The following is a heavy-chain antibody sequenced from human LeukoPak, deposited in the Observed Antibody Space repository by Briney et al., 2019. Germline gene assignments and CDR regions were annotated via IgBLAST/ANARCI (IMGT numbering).Heavy chain of an antibody. CDR1: GFTFSSYS. CDR3: ARVYSAMVGNDAFDI. V-gene: IGHV3-21*01. Sequence: KPGGSLRLSCAASGFTFSSYSMNWVRQAPGKGLEWVSSISSSSSYIYYADSVKGRFTISRDNAKNSLYLQMNSLRAEDTAVYYCARVYSAMVGNDAFDIWGQGTMITVSS. J-gene: IGHJ3*02. D-gene: IGHD5-18*01. CDR2: ISSSSSYI.